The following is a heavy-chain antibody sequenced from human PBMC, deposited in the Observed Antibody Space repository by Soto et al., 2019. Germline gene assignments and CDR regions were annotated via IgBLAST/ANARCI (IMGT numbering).Heavy chain of an antibody. Sequence: QVQLVESGGGVVQPGRSLRLSCAASGFTFSSYAMHWVRQAPGKGLEWVAVISYDGSNKYYADSVKGRFTISRDNSKNRLYLQMNSLRAEDTAVYYCARDGQPDKPLDYWGQGTLVTVSS. V-gene: IGHV3-30-3*01. CDR1: GFTFSSYA. CDR3: ARDGQPDKPLDY. CDR2: ISYDGSNK. J-gene: IGHJ4*02.